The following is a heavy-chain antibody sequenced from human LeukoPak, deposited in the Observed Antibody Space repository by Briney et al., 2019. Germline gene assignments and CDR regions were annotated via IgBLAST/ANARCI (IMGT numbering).Heavy chain of an antibody. CDR1: GGSISSCSYY. CDR2: IYTSGST. Sequence: PSETLSLTCTVSGGSISSCSYYWSWIRQPAGKGLEWIRRIYTSGSTNYNPSLKSRVPISVDTSKNQFSLKLSSVTAADTAVYYCARDSGGVVVIPFDIWGQGTMVTVSS. D-gene: IGHD3-22*01. CDR3: ARDSGGVVVIPFDI. J-gene: IGHJ3*02. V-gene: IGHV4-61*02.